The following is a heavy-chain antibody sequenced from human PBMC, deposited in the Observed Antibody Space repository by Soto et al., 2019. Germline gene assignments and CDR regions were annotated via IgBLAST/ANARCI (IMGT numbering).Heavy chain of an antibody. CDR3: ARHDWLRYYYYGMDV. D-gene: IGHD3-9*01. CDR1: GFTFSSYA. J-gene: IGHJ6*02. V-gene: IGHV3-30-3*01. CDR2: ISYDGSNK. Sequence: GSLRLSCAASGFTFSSYAMHWVRQAPGKGLEWVAVISYDGSNKYYADSVKGRFTISRDNSKNTLYLQMNSLRAEDTAVYYCARHDWLRYYYYGMDVWGQGTTVTVYS.